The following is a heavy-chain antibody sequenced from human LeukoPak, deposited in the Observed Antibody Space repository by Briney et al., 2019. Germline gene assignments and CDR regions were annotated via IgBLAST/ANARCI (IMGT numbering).Heavy chain of an antibody. CDR2: INPNSGGT. Sequence: ASVKVSCKASGYTFTSYGISWVRQAPGQGLEWMGWINPNSGGTNYAQKFQGRVTMTRDTSISTAYMELSRLRSDDTAVYYCARDQESGTGVFGVVITSWGQGTLVTVSS. V-gene: IGHV1-2*02. D-gene: IGHD3-3*01. CDR1: GYTFTSYG. CDR3: ARDQESGTGVFGVVITS. J-gene: IGHJ4*02.